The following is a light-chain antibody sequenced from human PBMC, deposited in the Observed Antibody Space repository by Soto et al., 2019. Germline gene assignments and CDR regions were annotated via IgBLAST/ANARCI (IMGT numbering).Light chain of an antibody. Sequence: QSVLTQPPSVSGAPGQRVTISCTGSSANIGAGYHVHWYQQLPGTAPKLLIFDNNNRPSGVPDRFSGSKSGTSASLAITGLQAEDEADFYCQSYDSSRSGSEVFGGGTKLTVL. V-gene: IGLV1-40*01. CDR3: QSYDSSRSGSEV. CDR1: SANIGAGYH. CDR2: DNN. J-gene: IGLJ2*01.